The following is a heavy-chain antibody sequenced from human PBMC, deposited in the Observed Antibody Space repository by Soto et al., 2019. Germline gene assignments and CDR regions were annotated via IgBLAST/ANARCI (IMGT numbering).Heavy chain of an antibody. CDR2: TYYRSTWYS. CDR3: TRESPGHLRGFDP. D-gene: IGHD3-16*01. Sequence: SQTLSLPCAISGDNVSSDSFTCNCIRQSPSRGLEWLGRTYYRSTWYSDYATSVESRITLSPDTYKNHFSLQLRSVTLDDTAVYYCTRESPGHLRGFDPWGQGTQVTVSS. V-gene: IGHV6-1*01. J-gene: IGHJ5*02. CDR1: GDNVSSDSFT.